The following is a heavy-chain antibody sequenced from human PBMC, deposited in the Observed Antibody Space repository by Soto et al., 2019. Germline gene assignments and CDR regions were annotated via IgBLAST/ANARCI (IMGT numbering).Heavy chain of an antibody. Sequence: QVQLVQSGAEVKKPGSSVKVSCKTSGVSFNNNGIGWVRQAPGHGLEWMGGVSPPFRTSNYARKFQGRISITADAATGTVNMEPSSLTSEDTAQYYCARVLYYGSGSYSPYGMEVWGQGTTVTVSS. CDR3: ARVLYYGSGSYSPYGMEV. J-gene: IGHJ6*02. CDR2: VSPPFRTS. CDR1: GVSFNNNG. V-gene: IGHV1-69*01. D-gene: IGHD3-10*01.